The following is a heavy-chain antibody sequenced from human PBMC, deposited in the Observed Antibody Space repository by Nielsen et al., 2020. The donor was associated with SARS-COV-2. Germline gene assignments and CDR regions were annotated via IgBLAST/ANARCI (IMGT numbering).Heavy chain of an antibody. Sequence: SETLSLTCAVYGGSFSGYYWSWIRQPPGKGLEWIGEINHSGSTNYNPSLKSRVTISVDTSKNQFSLKLSSVTAADTAVYYCVREIVGPSGYFDYWGQGTLVTVSS. D-gene: IGHD1-26*01. CDR1: GGSFSGYY. CDR2: INHSGST. J-gene: IGHJ4*02. CDR3: VREIVGPSGYFDY. V-gene: IGHV4-34*01.